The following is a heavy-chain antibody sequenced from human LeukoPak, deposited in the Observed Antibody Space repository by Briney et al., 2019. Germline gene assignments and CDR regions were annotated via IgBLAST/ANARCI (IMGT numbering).Heavy chain of an antibody. CDR3: ANSPTAAGTTGAFDI. D-gene: IGHD6-13*01. CDR1: GFTFSSYA. J-gene: IGHJ3*02. V-gene: IGHV3-23*01. CDR2: ISGSGGST. Sequence: GGSLRLSCAASGFTFSSYAMSWVRQAPGKGLEWVSAISGSGGSTYYADSVKGRFTISRDNSKNTLYLQMNSLRAEDTAVYYCANSPTAAGTTGAFDIWGQGTMVTVSS.